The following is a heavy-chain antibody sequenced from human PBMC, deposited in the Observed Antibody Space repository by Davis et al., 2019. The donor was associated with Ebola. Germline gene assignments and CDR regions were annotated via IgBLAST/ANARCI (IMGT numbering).Heavy chain of an antibody. D-gene: IGHD2-15*01. CDR3: ARGYCSGGSCYSRWFDP. CDR2: INPSGGST. J-gene: IGHJ5*02. CDR1: GYTFTSYY. V-gene: IGHV1-46*01. Sequence: AASVKVSCKASGYTFTSYYMHWVRQAPGQGLEWMGIINPSGGSTSYAQKFQGRVTMIRDTSTSTVYMELSSLRSEDTAVYYCARGYCSGGSCYSRWFDPWGQGTLVTVSS.